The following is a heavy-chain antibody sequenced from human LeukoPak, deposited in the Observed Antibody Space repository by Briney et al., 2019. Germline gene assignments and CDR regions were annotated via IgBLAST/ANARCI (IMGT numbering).Heavy chain of an antibody. CDR1: GGSFSGYY. CDR2: INHSGST. V-gene: IGHV4-34*01. Sequence: SETLSLTCAVYGGSFSGYYWSWIRQPPGKGLEWIGEINHSGSTNYNPSLKSRVTISVDTSKNQFSLKLSSVTAADTAVYYCARGRVERWLQSEYLGIDYWGQGTLVTVSS. D-gene: IGHD5-12*01. CDR3: ARGRVERWLQSEYLGIDY. J-gene: IGHJ4*02.